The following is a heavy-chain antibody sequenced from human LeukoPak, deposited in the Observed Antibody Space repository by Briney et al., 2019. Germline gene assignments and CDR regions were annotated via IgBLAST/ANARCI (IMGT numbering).Heavy chain of an antibody. Sequence: PGGSLRLSCAASGFTFSDHYMSWIRQAPGKGLEWVSYISSSSSYTNNADSVKGRFTISRDNAKNSLYLQMNSLRAEDTAVYYCARQKEYYYGSGSYYTEIFDYWGQGTLVTVSS. CDR2: ISSSSSYT. D-gene: IGHD3-10*01. CDR1: GFTFSDHY. J-gene: IGHJ4*02. CDR3: ARQKEYYYGSGSYYTEIFDY. V-gene: IGHV3-11*06.